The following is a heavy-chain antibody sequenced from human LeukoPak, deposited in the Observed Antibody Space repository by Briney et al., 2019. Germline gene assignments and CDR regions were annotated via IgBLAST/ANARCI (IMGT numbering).Heavy chain of an antibody. CDR1: GFTFSSYE. V-gene: IGHV3-48*03. D-gene: IGHD5-24*01. CDR3: ARDDGDGYIHYFDY. J-gene: IGHJ4*02. Sequence: GGSLRLSCAAFGFTFSSYEMNWVRQAPGKGLEWVSYISSSGNTIYYADSVKGRFTISRDNAKNTLYLQMNSLRDDDTAVYYCARDDGDGYIHYFDYWGQGALVTVSS. CDR2: ISSSGNTI.